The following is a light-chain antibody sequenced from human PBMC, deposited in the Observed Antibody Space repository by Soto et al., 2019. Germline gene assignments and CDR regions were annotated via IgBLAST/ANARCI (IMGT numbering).Light chain of an antibody. J-gene: IGKJ1*01. CDR2: GAS. CDR3: QHHNSYSQP. V-gene: IGKV1-5*01. Sequence: DIQMTQSPPTLSASVGDRVTITCRASQSIRHYLAWYQQMPGKAPKLLICGASTLQSGVPSRFSGSGSGTEFTLTISSLQPDDFGTYFCQHHNSYSQPFGQGTKV. CDR1: QSIRHY.